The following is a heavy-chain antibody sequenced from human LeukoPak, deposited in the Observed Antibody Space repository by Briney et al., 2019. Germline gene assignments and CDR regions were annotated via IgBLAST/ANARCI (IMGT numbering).Heavy chain of an antibody. CDR3: AKDSQIAVAGTALDY. J-gene: IGHJ4*02. D-gene: IGHD6-19*01. V-gene: IGHV3-33*06. CDR2: IWYDGSNK. Sequence: GRSLRLSCAASGSTFSSYGMHWVRQAPGKGLEWVAVIWYDGSNKYYADSVKGRFTISRDNSKNTLYLQMNSLRAEDTAVYYCAKDSQIAVAGTALDYWGQGTLVTVSS. CDR1: GSTFSSYG.